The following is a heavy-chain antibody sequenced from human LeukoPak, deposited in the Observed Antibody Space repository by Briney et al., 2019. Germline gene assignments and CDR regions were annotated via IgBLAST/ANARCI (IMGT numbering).Heavy chain of an antibody. V-gene: IGHV4-34*01. CDR3: ASHVRGGWFDP. J-gene: IGHJ5*02. D-gene: IGHD3-10*01. CDR2: INHSGST. CDR1: GGSFSGYY. Sequence: PSETLSPTCAVYGGSFSGYYWSWIRQPPGKGLEWIGEINHSGSTNYNPSLKSRVTISVDTSKNQFSLKLSSVTAADTAVYYCASHVRGGWFDPWGQGTLVTVSS.